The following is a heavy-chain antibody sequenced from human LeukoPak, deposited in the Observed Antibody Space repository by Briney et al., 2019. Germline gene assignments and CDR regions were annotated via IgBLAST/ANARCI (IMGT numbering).Heavy chain of an antibody. CDR2: IRYDGSNK. CDR1: GFTFSSYG. V-gene: IGHV3-30*02. D-gene: IGHD6-13*01. J-gene: IGHJ4*02. CDR3: AKEGGYSSSLPRLGYDY. Sequence: GGSLRLSCAASGFTFSSYGMHWVRLAPGKGLEWVAFIRYDGSNKYYADSVKGRFTISRDNSKNTLYLQMNSLRAEDTAVYYCAKEGGYSSSLPRLGYDYWGQGTLVTVSS.